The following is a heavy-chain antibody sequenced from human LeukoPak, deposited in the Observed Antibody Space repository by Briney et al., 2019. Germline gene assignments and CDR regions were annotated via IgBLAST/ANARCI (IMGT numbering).Heavy chain of an antibody. CDR1: GYTFTSYY. Sequence: ASVKVSCKASGYTFTSYYMHWVRQAPGQGLEWMGIINPSGGSTSYAQKFQGRVTMTRDTSTSTVYMELSSLRSEDTAVYYCAGDLAAAGTNHDAFDIWGQGTMVTVSS. CDR2: INPSGGST. V-gene: IGHV1-46*01. D-gene: IGHD6-13*01. J-gene: IGHJ3*02. CDR3: AGDLAAAGTNHDAFDI.